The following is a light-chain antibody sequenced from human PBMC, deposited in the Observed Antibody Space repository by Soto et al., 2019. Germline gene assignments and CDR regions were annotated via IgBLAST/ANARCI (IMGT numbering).Light chain of an antibody. J-gene: IGKJ1*01. CDR3: QQYGSSGT. CDR1: QSVSNNY. Sequence: SVLAQSPVTLSLSPVEVATLSVVASQSVSNNYLAWYQQKPGQAPRLLIYGASNRATGIPDRFSGSGSGTDFTLTISRLEPEDFAVYYCQQYGSSGTFGQGTKVDIK. V-gene: IGKV3-20*01. CDR2: GAS.